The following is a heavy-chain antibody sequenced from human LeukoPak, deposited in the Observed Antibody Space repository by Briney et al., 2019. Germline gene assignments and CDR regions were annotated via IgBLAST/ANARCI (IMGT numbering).Heavy chain of an antibody. CDR3: ARVLRYCSGGNCYSGGLGYMDV. D-gene: IGHD2-15*01. V-gene: IGHV3-11*01. J-gene: IGHJ6*03. CDR1: GFTFTDYY. CDR2: ISGSGSYI. Sequence: GGSLRLSCAASGFTFTDYYMSWIRQAPGKGLEWVSYISGSGSYIYYADSVKGRFTISRDNAKNSLFLQMNSLRADDTAVYYCARVLRYCSGGNCYSGGLGYMDVWGKGTTVTISS.